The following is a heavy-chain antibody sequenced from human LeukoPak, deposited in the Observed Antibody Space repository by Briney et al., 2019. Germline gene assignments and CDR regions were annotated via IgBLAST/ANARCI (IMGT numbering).Heavy chain of an antibody. V-gene: IGHV3-30*02. CDR2: IRYDGSKK. CDR3: ATIPYDFWSGYTQFDY. D-gene: IGHD3-3*01. CDR1: GFTFSSYG. J-gene: IGHJ4*02. Sequence: PGESLRLSCAPPGFTFSSYGMHWVRRAPGKGLVWVPFIRYDGSKKYYANSVKGRFTISRDNSKNTLYLQMSSLRAEDTAVYYCATIPYDFWSGYTQFDYWGQGTLVTVSS.